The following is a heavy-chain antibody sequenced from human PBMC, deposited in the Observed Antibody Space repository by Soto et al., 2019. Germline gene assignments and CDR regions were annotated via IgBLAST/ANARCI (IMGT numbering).Heavy chain of an antibody. CDR2: INPATGAA. CDR1: GYPVTAYY. D-gene: IGHD3-3*01. Sequence: QLHLVQSGAVVKKPGASVTVSCSASGYPVTAYYMHWVRQAPGRGLEWMGGINPATGAAKYTQTFPGRGPQTRDTSTDTGFMGPSGPTSGDTAVLYWARGGGVGVAGSAAFDMWGQGTLVTVSS. J-gene: IGHJ3*02. CDR3: ARGGGVGVAGSAAFDM. V-gene: IGHV1-2*02.